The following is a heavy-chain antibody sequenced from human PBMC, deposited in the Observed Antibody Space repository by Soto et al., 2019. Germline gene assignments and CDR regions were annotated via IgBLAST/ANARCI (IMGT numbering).Heavy chain of an antibody. CDR2: IYPGDSDT. D-gene: IGHD1-26*01. J-gene: IGHJ3*02. V-gene: IGHV5-51*01. Sequence: GESLKISCKASGYSFTTYWIGWVRQMPGKGLEWMGIIYPGDSDTRHSPSFQGQVTISVDKSISTAFLQWSSLKASDTAIYYCARGAAGSYYPRSVFDIWGQGTMVTVS. CDR1: GYSFTTYW. CDR3: ARGAAGSYYPRSVFDI.